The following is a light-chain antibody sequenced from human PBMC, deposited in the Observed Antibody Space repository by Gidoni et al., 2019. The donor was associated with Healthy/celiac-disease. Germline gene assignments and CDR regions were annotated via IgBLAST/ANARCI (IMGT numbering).Light chain of an antibody. V-gene: IGKV3-11*01. CDR1: QSVSSY. J-gene: IGKJ1*01. Sequence: EIVLPQSPATLSWSPGERATLSCRASQSVSSYLAWYQQKPGQAPRLLIYDASNRATGIPARFSGSGSGTDFTLTISSLEPEDFAVYYCQQRSNWPRTFGQGTKVEIK. CDR3: QQRSNWPRT. CDR2: DAS.